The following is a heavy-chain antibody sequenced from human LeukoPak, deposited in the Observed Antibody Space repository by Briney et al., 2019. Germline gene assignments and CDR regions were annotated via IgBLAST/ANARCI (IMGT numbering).Heavy chain of an antibody. CDR3: ARAGDPDYFDY. J-gene: IGHJ4*02. CDR2: INHSGST. D-gene: IGHD3-10*01. CDR1: GGSFSGYY. Sequence: PSETLSLTCAVYGGSFSGYYWSWIRQPPGKGLEWIGEINHSGSTNYNLSLKSRVTISVDTSKNQFSLKLSSVTAADTAVYYCARAGDPDYFDYWGQGTLVTVSS. V-gene: IGHV4-34*01.